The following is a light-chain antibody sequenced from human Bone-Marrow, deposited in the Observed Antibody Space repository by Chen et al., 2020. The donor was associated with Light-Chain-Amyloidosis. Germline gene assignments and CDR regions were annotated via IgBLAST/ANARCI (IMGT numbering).Light chain of an antibody. J-gene: IGLJ2*01. V-gene: IGLV3-25*03. Sequence: SYELTQPPSVSVSPGQTARITCSGDDLPTKYAYWYKQKPGQAPVLVIHRATERPSGISERFSGSSAGTTATLTISGVQAEDEADYHCQSADSSGTYEVIFGGGTKLTVL. CDR1: DLPTKY. CDR3: QSADSSGTYEVI. CDR2: RAT.